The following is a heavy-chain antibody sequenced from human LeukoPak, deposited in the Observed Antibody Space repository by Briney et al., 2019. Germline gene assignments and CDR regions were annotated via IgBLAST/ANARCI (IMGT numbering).Heavy chain of an antibody. V-gene: IGHV3-23*01. J-gene: IGHJ4*02. CDR3: ARVRVRGVIIPIDY. CDR2: ISGSGGST. CDR1: GFTFSSYA. D-gene: IGHD3-10*01. Sequence: GGSLRLSCAASGFTFSSYAMSWVRQAPGKGLEWVSAISGSGGSTYYADSVKGRFTISRDNSKNTLYLQMNSLRAEDTAVYYCARVRVRGVIIPIDYWGQGTLVTVSS.